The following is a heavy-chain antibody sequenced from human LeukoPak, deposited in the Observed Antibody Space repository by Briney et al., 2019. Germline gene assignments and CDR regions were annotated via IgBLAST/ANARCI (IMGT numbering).Heavy chain of an antibody. D-gene: IGHD4-4*01. CDR1: GGSISGGGYY. CDR2: IYYSGST. V-gene: IGHV4-31*03. J-gene: IGHJ4*02. Sequence: KPSQTLSLTCTVSGGSISGGGYYWSWIRKHPGKGLEWTGYIYYSGSTYYNPSLKSRVTISVDTSKNQFSLKLSSVTAADTAVYYCARAMTTVTPSFDYWGQGTLVTVSS. CDR3: ARAMTTVTPSFDY.